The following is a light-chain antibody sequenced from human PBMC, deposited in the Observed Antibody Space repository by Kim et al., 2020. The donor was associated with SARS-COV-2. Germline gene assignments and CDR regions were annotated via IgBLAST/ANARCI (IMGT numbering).Light chain of an antibody. J-gene: IGLJ3*02. Sequence: SSELTQDPAVPVALGQTVRLTCQGDSLRNYYATWYQQRPGQTPVLVLYGKYNRPSGIPDRFSGSASGNTASLTITRAQAEDEAAYHSNSLDSSGDHVVFG. CDR3: NSLDSSGDHVV. V-gene: IGLV3-19*01. CDR2: GKY. CDR1: SLRNYY.